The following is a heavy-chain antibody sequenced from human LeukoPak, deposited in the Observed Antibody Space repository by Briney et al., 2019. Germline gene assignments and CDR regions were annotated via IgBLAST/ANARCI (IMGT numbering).Heavy chain of an antibody. CDR2: IYYSGST. Sequence: SETLSLTCAVYGGSFSGYYWSWIRQHPGKGLEWIGYIYYSGSTYYNPSLKSRVTISVDTSKNQFSLKLSSVTAADTAVYYCARDSLDYGPDYWGQGNLDTVSS. CDR3: ARDSLDYGPDY. J-gene: IGHJ4*02. CDR1: GGSFSGYY. V-gene: IGHV4-31*11. D-gene: IGHD4-17*01.